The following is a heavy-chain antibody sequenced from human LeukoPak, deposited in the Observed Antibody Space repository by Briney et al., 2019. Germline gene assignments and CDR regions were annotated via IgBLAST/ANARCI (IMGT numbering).Heavy chain of an antibody. CDR2: ISSSSSYI. V-gene: IGHV3-21*01. CDR1: GFTFSSYS. Sequence: GGSLRLSCAASGFTFSSYSMNWVRQAPGKGLEWVSSISSSSSYIYYADSVKGRFTISRDNAKNSLYLQMNSLRAEDTAVYYCARVKGGGSGDYYYYYMDVWGKGTTVTISS. CDR3: ARVKGGGSGDYYYYYMDV. D-gene: IGHD3-10*01. J-gene: IGHJ6*03.